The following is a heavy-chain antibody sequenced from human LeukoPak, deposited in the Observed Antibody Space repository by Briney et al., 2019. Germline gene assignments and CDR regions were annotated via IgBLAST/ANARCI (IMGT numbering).Heavy chain of an antibody. CDR3: AKTSGSYYMIDY. CDR1: GFTFSSYG. V-gene: IGHV3-30*18. CDR2: ISYDGSNK. J-gene: IGHJ4*02. D-gene: IGHD1-26*01. Sequence: GRSLRLSCAASGFTFSSYGMHWVRQAPGKGLEWVAVISYDGSNKYYADSVKGRFTISRDNSKNTLYLQMNSLRAEDTAVYYRAKTSGSYYMIDYWGQGTLVTVSS.